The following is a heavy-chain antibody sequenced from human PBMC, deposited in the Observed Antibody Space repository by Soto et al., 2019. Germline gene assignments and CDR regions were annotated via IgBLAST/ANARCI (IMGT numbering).Heavy chain of an antibody. V-gene: IGHV4-34*01. CDR2: ISHSGST. CDR3: ARGILVGATFYGMGV. Sequence: SETLSLTCAVYGGSFSGYYWSWIRQPPGKGLEWIGEISHSGSTNYNPSLKSRLTISVDTSKNQFSLKLSSATAADTAVYYCARGILVGATFYGMGVWGQGTTVTVSS. J-gene: IGHJ6*02. CDR1: GGSFSGYY. D-gene: IGHD1-26*01.